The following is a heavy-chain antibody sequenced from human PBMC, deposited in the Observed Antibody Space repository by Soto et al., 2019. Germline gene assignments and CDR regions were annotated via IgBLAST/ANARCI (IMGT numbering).Heavy chain of an antibody. CDR3: TKDKDWSGDYGTDV. V-gene: IGHV3-23*01. CDR2: ISDGSST. D-gene: IGHD3-3*01. CDR1: GFTFSSYA. J-gene: IGHJ6*01. Sequence: EVQLLESGGGLVQPGGSLRLSCAASGFTFSSYATSWVRQAPGKGLEWVTTISDGSSTYYADSVKGRFTISRDTAKNTLYLQMNSLRAEDTAIYSCTKDKDWSGDYGTDVW.